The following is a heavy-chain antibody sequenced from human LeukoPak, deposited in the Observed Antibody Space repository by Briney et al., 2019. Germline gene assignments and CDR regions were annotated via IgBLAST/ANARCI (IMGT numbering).Heavy chain of an antibody. D-gene: IGHD4-17*01. V-gene: IGHV3-21*01. CDR3: ARGGYGDYTTGY. CDR1: GFTFSSYS. CDR2: ISSSSSYI. J-gene: IGHJ4*02. Sequence: PGGSLRLSCAASGFTFSSYSMNWVRQAPGKGLEWVSSISSSSSYIYYADSVKGRFTISRDNAKNSLYLQVNSLRAEDTAVYYCARGGYGDYTTGYWGQGTLVTVSS.